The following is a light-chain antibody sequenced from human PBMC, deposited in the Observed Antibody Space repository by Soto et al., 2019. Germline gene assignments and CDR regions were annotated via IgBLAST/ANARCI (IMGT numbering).Light chain of an antibody. J-gene: IGLJ3*02. Sequence: QSVLTQPPSASGTPGQRVTISCSGSSSNIGSNYVYWYQQLPRTAPKLLIYRNNQRPSGVPDRFSGSKSGTSASLAISGLRSEDEADYYCAAWDDSLSGSWVFGGGTQLTVL. CDR3: AAWDDSLSGSWV. V-gene: IGLV1-47*01. CDR2: RNN. CDR1: SSNIGSNY.